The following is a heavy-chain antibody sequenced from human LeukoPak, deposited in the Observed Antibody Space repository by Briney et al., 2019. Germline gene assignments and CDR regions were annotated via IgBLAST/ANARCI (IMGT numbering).Heavy chain of an antibody. D-gene: IGHD6-19*01. J-gene: IGHJ4*02. V-gene: IGHV4-39*01. Sequence: PSETLSLTCTVSGVSVSSGSYYWRWIRQPPGKGLEWIGYIYYSGSTYYNPSLKSRVTISVDTSKNQFSLKLSSVTAADTAVYYCARRGSSGFGYFDYWGQGTLVTVSS. CDR3: ARRGSSGFGYFDY. CDR1: GVSVSSGSYY. CDR2: IYYSGST.